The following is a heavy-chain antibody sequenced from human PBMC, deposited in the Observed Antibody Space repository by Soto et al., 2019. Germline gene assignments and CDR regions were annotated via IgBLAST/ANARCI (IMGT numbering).Heavy chain of an antibody. CDR1: GGSIKSYY. Sequence: SETLSLTCTVSGGSIKSYYWSWIRQSPGKGLEWIGSIYYSGYNNYNPSLRSRVTMSVDTSKNQFALKLSSGTAADTAVYYGACDGSSSIRGFDNWGKGALLTIS. CDR2: IYYSGYN. D-gene: IGHD6-6*01. CDR3: ACDGSSSIRGFDN. J-gene: IGHJ4*02. V-gene: IGHV4-59*01.